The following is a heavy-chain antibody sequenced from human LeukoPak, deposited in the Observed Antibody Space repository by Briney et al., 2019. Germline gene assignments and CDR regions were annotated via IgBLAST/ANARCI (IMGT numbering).Heavy chain of an antibody. CDR3: ARVTGHSGYDLKY. CDR2: ISYDGSSK. Sequence: TGGSLRLSCAASGFLLSAYDFHWVRQAPGKGLEWVAFISYDGSSKNYAQSVKGRFTISRDNSKNTLYVQMNSLRHEDTAVYYCARVTGHSGYDLKYWGQGALVNVSS. V-gene: IGHV3-30*01. CDR1: GFLLSAYD. J-gene: IGHJ4*02. D-gene: IGHD5-12*01.